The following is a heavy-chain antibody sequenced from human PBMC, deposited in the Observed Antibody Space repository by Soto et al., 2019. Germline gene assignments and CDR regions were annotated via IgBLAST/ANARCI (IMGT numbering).Heavy chain of an antibody. CDR2: IYYSGST. CDR3: ARGSPLLLWFGETHNWFDP. CDR1: GGSISSYY. V-gene: IGHV4-59*12. D-gene: IGHD3-10*01. Sequence: SETLSLTCTVSGGSISSYYWSWIRQPPGKGLEWIGYIYYSGSTNYNPSLKSRVTISVDTSKNQFSLKLSSVTAADTAVYYCARGSPLLLWFGETHNWFDPWGQGTLVTVSS. J-gene: IGHJ5*02.